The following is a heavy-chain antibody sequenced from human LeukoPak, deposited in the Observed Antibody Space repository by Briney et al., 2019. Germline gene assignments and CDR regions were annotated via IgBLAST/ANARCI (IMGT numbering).Heavy chain of an antibody. CDR1: GFTFSSYA. J-gene: IGHJ6*04. CDR2: ISYDGSNK. V-gene: IGHV3-30*09. Sequence: AAGYMRLSSAASGFTFSSYAMYRLRHAPGKGLKCVAVISYDGSNKYYADSVKGRFAVSRDNSKNTLDLPMTSVKAECNAVSYCATAHSEIAIWHTARAHYYGMDAWGKGTTVTVSS. D-gene: IGHD2-15*01. CDR3: ATAHSEIAIWHTARAHYYGMDA.